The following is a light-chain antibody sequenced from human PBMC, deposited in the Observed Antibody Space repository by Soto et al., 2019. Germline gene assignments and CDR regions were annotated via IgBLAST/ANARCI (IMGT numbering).Light chain of an antibody. CDR2: GAS. V-gene: IGKV3-15*01. J-gene: IGKJ4*01. CDR1: QSVNNN. CDR3: QQYNNWPLT. Sequence: EIVMTQSPATLSVSPGERATLSCRASQSVNNNLAWYQQKPGQAPRLLIYGASARATGIPARFSGSGSGTEFTLTIRSLQSEDFAVYYCQQYNNWPLTFVGGTKVEIK.